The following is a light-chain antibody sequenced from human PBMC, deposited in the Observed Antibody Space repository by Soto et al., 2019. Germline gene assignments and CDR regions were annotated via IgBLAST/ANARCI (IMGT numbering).Light chain of an antibody. V-gene: IGKV1-5*03. CDR3: QQYKSSPVT. CDR1: QSINDW. Sequence: DIQMTQSPSTLSASVGDRVTITCRASQSINDWLAWYQQKPGEAPKFLIYKASNLESGVPSRFSGSGSGTEFILTINSLQPDDFGTYYCQQYKSSPVTFGGGTKVEIK. CDR2: KAS. J-gene: IGKJ4*01.